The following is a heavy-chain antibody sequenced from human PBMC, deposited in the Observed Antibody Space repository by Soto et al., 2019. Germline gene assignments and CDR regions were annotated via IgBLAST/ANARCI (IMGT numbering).Heavy chain of an antibody. D-gene: IGHD6-19*01. CDR3: ARKRYSSGWTFDY. Sequence: GALVEVSCKASGGTLNNYAINWVRQAPGQGLEWMGGILPVSAPPDYAQKFQGRVSITADHSTSTVYMELSSLRSEDTAVYYCARKRYSSGWTFDYWGQGTLVTVSS. CDR2: ILPVSAPP. CDR1: GGTLNNYA. J-gene: IGHJ4*02. V-gene: IGHV1-69*13.